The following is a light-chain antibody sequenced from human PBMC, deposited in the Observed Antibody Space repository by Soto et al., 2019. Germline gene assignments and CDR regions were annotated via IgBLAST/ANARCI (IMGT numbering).Light chain of an antibody. CDR3: PQSESTLPT. Sequence: DIVMTQSPDSLAVSLGERATINCKSSQSVLYCSNNNNYLAWYQQRPGQPPKLLIYLASTRESGVPDRSSGRGSSTDFTLAPTSVQAEVVAICYCPQSESTLPTLVPGTKLEIK. CDR2: LAS. CDR1: QSVLYCSNNNNY. J-gene: IGKJ2*01. V-gene: IGKV4-1*01.